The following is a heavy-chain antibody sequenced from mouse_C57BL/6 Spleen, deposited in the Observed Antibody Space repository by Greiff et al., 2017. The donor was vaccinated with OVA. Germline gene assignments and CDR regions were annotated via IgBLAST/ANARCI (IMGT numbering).Heavy chain of an antibody. CDR1: GYTFTDYE. J-gene: IGHJ4*01. Sequence: VQLHQSGAELVRPGASVTLSCKASGYTFTDYEMHWVKQTPVHGLEWIGAIDPETGGTAYNQKFKGKAILTADKSSSTAYMELRSLTSEDSAVYYCTRYDYDGKGYAMDYWGQGTSVTVSS. V-gene: IGHV1-15*01. CDR3: TRYDYDGKGYAMDY. CDR2: IDPETGGT. D-gene: IGHD2-4*01.